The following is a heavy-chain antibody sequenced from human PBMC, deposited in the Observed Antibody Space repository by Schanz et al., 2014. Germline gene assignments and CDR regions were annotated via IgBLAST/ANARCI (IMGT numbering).Heavy chain of an antibody. CDR3: VSSGSYSSYAL. Sequence: EVQLLESGGGLVQPGGSLRLSCAASGFTFSSYAMSWVRQAPGKGLEWVSAISGSGGSTYYADSVKGRFTISRDNSKNTLYLQMNSLRAEDTAVYHCVSSGSYSSYALWGQGTLVTVSS. D-gene: IGHD3-10*01. V-gene: IGHV3-23*01. CDR2: ISGSGGST. J-gene: IGHJ4*02. CDR1: GFTFSSYA.